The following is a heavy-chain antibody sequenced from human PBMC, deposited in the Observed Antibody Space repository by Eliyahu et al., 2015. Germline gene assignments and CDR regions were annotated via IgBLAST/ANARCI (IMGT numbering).Heavy chain of an antibody. Sequence: EVQLVQSGAEVKNPGDSLKISCQGSGYIFTNYWIGXVRQVPGRGLEWMGIIYPGDLDTRYSPSFQGQVTISVDKSPTSPDKPITTAYLQWSSLTASDTATYYCARSSGTTTGFWYFDLWGPGTLVTVSS. CDR3: ARSSGTTTGFWYFDL. CDR1: GYIFTNYW. CDR2: IYPGDLDT. D-gene: IGHD1/OR15-1a*01. V-gene: IGHV5-51*01. J-gene: IGHJ2*01.